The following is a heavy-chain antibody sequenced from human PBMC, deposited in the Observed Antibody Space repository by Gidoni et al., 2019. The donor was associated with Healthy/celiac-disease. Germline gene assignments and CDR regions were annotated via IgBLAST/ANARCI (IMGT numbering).Heavy chain of an antibody. J-gene: IGHJ3*02. CDR2: INHSGST. V-gene: IGHV4-34*01. Sequence: QVQLQQWGAGLLQPSETLSLTCAVYGGSLRGYFWRWIRHPQGKWLEWIGKINHSGSTNSNPSLKSRVTISVDTAKNQFSLKLSSVTAADTAVYYCARGSLWEYAFDIWGQGTMVTVSS. CDR3: ARGSLWEYAFDI. D-gene: IGHD3-16*01. CDR1: GGSLRGYF.